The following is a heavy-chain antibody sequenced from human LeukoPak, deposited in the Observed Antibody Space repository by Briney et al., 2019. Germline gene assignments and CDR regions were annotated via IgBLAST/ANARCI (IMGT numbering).Heavy chain of an antibody. V-gene: IGHV3-49*04. Sequence: GGSLRLSCTASGFTFGDYAMSWVRQAPGKGLEWVGFIRSKAYGGTTEYAASVKGRFTISRDGSKSIAYLQMNSLKTEDTAVYYCTREPDIVVVPAAMGADYWGQGTLVTVSS. D-gene: IGHD2-2*01. J-gene: IGHJ4*02. CDR2: IRSKAYGGTT. CDR3: TREPDIVVVPAAMGADY. CDR1: GFTFGDYA.